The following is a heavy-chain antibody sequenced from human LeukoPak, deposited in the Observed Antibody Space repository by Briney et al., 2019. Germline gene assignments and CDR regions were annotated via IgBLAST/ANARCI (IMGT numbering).Heavy chain of an antibody. Sequence: PGGSLRLSCAASGFTFDDYAMHWVRQTPGKGLEWVSSISWNSGSIVHADSVKGRFTISRDNAKKSLYLQMNSLRAEDTALYYCAKGLRGYSYGYDYWGQGTLVTVSS. CDR1: GFTFDDYA. CDR2: ISWNSGSI. CDR3: AKGLRGYSYGYDY. V-gene: IGHV3-9*01. J-gene: IGHJ4*02. D-gene: IGHD5-18*01.